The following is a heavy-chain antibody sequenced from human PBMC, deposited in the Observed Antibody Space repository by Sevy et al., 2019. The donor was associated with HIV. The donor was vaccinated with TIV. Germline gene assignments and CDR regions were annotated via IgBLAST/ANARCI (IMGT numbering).Heavy chain of an antibody. CDR3: ARAPPVRSGDDSLNWFDP. Sequence: SESLSLTCSVSAGSISAYYWSWIRQPPGKGLGCIAYMHDSGNSNYNPSLKSRVTISMDTSKNQFSLKVTSVTEADTALYYCARAPPVRSGDDSLNWFDPWGQGILVTVSS. J-gene: IGHJ5*02. D-gene: IGHD5-12*01. CDR2: MHDSGNS. V-gene: IGHV4-59*01. CDR1: AGSISAYY.